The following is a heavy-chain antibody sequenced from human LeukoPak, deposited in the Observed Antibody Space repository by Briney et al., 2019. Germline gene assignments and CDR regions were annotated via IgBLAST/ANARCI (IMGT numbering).Heavy chain of an antibody. Sequence: GGSLRLSCAASGFTFSDYYMSWIRQAPGKGLEWVSYVSSSGTTIYYADPVKGRFTISRDNAKNSLYLQLNSLRAEDTAVYYCARATDYDFWSGLDYWGQGTLVTVSS. CDR3: ARATDYDFWSGLDY. V-gene: IGHV3-11*04. D-gene: IGHD3-3*01. CDR2: VSSSGTTI. J-gene: IGHJ4*02. CDR1: GFTFSDYY.